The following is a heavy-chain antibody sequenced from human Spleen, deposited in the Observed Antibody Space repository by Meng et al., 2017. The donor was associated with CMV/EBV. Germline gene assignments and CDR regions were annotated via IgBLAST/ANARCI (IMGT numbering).Heavy chain of an antibody. CDR3: ARGEDYYDSSGYRPPVFDH. CDR2: IYYSGST. D-gene: IGHD3-22*01. J-gene: IGHJ4*02. Sequence: SETLSLTCTVSGGSISNYFWSWIRQPPGKGLEWIGSIYYSGSTNYNPSLKSRVTISIDTSKNQSSLKLSSVTAADTALYYCARGEDYYDSSGYRPPVFDHWGQGTLVTVSS. CDR1: GGSISNYF. V-gene: IGHV4-59*01.